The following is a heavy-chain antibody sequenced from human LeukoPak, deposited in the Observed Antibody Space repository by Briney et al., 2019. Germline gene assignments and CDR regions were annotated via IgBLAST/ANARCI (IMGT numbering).Heavy chain of an antibody. CDR1: GFTFNNYG. Sequence: GGSLRLSCAASGFTFNNYGMGWVRQTPGKGLEGVATIGTSGANTYHADSVKGRFSISRDNSKNTLYLQMDSLRGEDTAVYYCAKDFRIGYSAHFDYWGQGALVTVSS. J-gene: IGHJ4*02. V-gene: IGHV3-23*01. D-gene: IGHD2-21*01. CDR2: IGTSGANT. CDR3: AKDFRIGYSAHFDY.